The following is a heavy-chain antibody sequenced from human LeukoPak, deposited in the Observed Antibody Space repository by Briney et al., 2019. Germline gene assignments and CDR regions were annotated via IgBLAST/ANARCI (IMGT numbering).Heavy chain of an antibody. J-gene: IGHJ3*02. CDR2: INWNGGST. CDR1: GFTFDDYV. V-gene: IGHV3-20*01. CDR3: AREGPTNTGSYKAFDI. Sequence: GGSLRLSCAASGFTFDDYVMHWVRQAPGKGLEWVSGINWNGGSTLYADSMKGRFTISRDNAKNSLYLQMNSLRAEDTALYHCAREGPTNTGSYKAFDIWGQGTVVTVSS. D-gene: IGHD1-26*01.